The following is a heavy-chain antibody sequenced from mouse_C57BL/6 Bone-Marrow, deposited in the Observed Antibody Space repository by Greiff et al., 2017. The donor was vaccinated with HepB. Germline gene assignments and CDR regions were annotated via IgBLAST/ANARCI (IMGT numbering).Heavy chain of an antibody. D-gene: IGHD1-1*01. CDR3: ARLTPLYYCGR. V-gene: IGHV1-81*01. J-gene: IGHJ1*03. Sequence: QVQLQQSGAELARPGASVKLSCKASGYTFTSYGISWVKQRTGQGLEWIGEIYPRSGNTYYNEKFKGKATLTADKSSSTAYMELSSLTSEDSAVYFCARLTPLYYCGRWGTGTTVTVSS. CDR2: IYPRSGNT. CDR1: GYTFTSYG.